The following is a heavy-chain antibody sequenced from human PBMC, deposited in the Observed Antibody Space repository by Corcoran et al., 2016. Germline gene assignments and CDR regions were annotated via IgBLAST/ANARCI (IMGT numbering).Heavy chain of an antibody. D-gene: IGHD2-2*01. CDR1: GGSFSGYY. J-gene: IGHJ6*02. CDR3: ARGASRSSTSWRWRYGMDV. Sequence: QVQLQQWGAGLLKPSETLSLNCAVYGGSFSGYYWSWIRQPPGKGLEWIGEINHSGSTNYNPSLKSRVTISVDTSKNQFSLKLSAVTAADAAVYYCARGASRSSTSWRWRYGMDVWGQGTTVTVSS. CDR2: INHSGST. V-gene: IGHV4-34*01.